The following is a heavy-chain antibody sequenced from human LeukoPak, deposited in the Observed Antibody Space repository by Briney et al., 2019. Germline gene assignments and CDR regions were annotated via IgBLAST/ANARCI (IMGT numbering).Heavy chain of an antibody. D-gene: IGHD4-17*01. CDR2: IYYSGST. V-gene: IGHV4-59*12. CDR1: GGSISSYY. J-gene: IGHJ6*03. Sequence: SETLSLTCTVSGGSISSYYWSWIRQPPGKGLEWIGYIYYSGSTNYNPSLKSRVTISVDTSKNQFSLKLSSVTAADTAVYYCARDGARRTTSALYYMDVWGKGTTVTVSS. CDR3: ARDGARRTTSALYYMDV.